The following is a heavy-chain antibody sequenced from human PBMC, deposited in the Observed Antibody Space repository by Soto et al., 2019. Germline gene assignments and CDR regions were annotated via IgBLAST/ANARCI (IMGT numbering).Heavy chain of an antibody. CDR2: INHRGST. CDR1: GLSFSGYY. CDR3: AGGRSGPVRGVYSYYGMDV. V-gene: IGHV4-34*01. J-gene: IGHJ6*02. Sequence: XETLSNTCAVDGLSFSGYYWSWIRKPPGKGLEWIGEINHRGSTNYNPSLKSRVTISVDTSKKHFSLKLSSVTAADKAVYYCAGGRSGPVRGVYSYYGMDVWGQGNTVTVSS. D-gene: IGHD3-10*01.